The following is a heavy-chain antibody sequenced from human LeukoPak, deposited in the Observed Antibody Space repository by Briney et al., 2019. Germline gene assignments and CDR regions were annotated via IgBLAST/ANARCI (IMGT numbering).Heavy chain of an antibody. Sequence: SETLSLTCTVSGGXISGYYCSWIRQPPGKGLEYIGGIFYSGSTNYIPSLKSRVTISVDTSKNQFSLKLTSVTAADTAMYYCARLGFCTGDNCLDDYWGQGTLVTVSS. J-gene: IGHJ4*02. CDR3: ARLGFCTGDNCLDDY. V-gene: IGHV4-59*08. D-gene: IGHD2-8*02. CDR1: GGXISGYY. CDR2: IFYSGST.